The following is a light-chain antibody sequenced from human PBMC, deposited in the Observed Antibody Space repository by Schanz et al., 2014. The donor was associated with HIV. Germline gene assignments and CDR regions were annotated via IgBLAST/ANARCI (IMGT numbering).Light chain of an antibody. CDR1: QSVGSY. V-gene: IGKV3-20*01. CDR2: DAS. CDR3: QQYGSSPL. Sequence: EIVMTQSPATLSVSPGERATLSCRASQSVGSYLAWYQQKPGQAPRLLIYDASNRATGIPARFSGSGSGTDFTLTISRLEPEDFAVYYCQQYGSSPLFGQGTKVELK. J-gene: IGKJ1*01.